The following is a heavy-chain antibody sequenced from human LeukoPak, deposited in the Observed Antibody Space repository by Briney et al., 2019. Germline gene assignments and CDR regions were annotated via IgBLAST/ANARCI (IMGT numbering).Heavy chain of an antibody. J-gene: IGHJ4*02. CDR1: GYSFSIYW. Sequence: GESLKISCKGSGYSFSIYWIGWVRQMPGKGLEWMGIIYPGDSETRYSPSFQGQVTISADKSISTAYQQWSSLKASDTAMYYCARRDSSGWSYSWGQGTLVTVSS. V-gene: IGHV5-51*01. D-gene: IGHD6-19*01. CDR2: IYPGDSET. CDR3: ARRDSSGWSYS.